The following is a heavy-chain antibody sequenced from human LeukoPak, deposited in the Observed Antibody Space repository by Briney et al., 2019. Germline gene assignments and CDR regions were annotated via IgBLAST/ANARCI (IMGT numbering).Heavy chain of an antibody. D-gene: IGHD6-19*01. J-gene: IGHJ4*02. CDR3: ARDLVAGTPDYFDY. CDR1: GFTFSSYA. Sequence: GRSLRLSCAASGFTFSSYAMHWVRQAPGKGLDWVAVISFDGSIKAYADSVKGQFTISRDNSKNTLYLQMHSLRPEDTAVYYCARDLVAGTPDYFDYWSQGTLVTVSS. CDR2: ISFDGSIK. V-gene: IGHV3-30-3*01.